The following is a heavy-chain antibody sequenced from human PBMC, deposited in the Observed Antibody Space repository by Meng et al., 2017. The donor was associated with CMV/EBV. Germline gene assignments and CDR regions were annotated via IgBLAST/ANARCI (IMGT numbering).Heavy chain of an antibody. V-gene: IGHV3-74*01. Sequence: GESLKISCAASGFTFSSYWMHWVRQAPGKGLVWVSRINSDGSSTSYADSVKGRFTISRDNAKNTLYLQMNSLRAEDTAVYYCARGGQWELLGFDYWGQGTLVTVSS. J-gene: IGHJ4*02. D-gene: IGHD1-26*01. CDR1: GFTFSSYW. CDR2: INSDGSST. CDR3: ARGGQWELLGFDY.